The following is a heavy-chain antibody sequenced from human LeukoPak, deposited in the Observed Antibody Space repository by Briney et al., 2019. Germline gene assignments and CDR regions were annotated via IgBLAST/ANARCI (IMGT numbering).Heavy chain of an antibody. CDR1: GFTFDDYA. V-gene: IGHV3-30*03. J-gene: IGHJ5*02. Sequence: GSLRLSCAASGFTFDDYAMHWVRQAPGKGLEWVAVISYDGSNKYYADSVKGRFTISRDNSKNTLCLQMNSLRAEDTAVYYCARDLYINWFDPWGQGTLVTVSS. CDR3: ARDLYINWFDP. CDR2: ISYDGSNK. D-gene: IGHD1-1*01.